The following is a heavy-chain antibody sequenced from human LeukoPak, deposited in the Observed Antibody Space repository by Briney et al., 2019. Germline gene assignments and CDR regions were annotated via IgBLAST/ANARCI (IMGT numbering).Heavy chain of an antibody. CDR2: ISAYNGNT. J-gene: IGHJ6*03. V-gene: IGHV1-18*01. CDR3: AREGHSSSSGYYYYYMDV. Sequence: ASVKVSCKAAGGTFSNYGHAISWVRQAPGQGLEWMGWISAYNGNTNYAQKLQGRVTMTTDTSTSTAYMELRSLRSDDTAVYYCAREGHSSSSGYYYYYMDVWGKGTTVTVSS. D-gene: IGHD6-6*01. CDR1: GGTFSNYG.